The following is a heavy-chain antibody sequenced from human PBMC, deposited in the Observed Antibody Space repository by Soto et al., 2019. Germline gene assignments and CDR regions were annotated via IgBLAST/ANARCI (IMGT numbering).Heavy chain of an antibody. D-gene: IGHD3-16*01. Sequence: GESLKISCKGSGYSFTNFWIGWVRQVPGKGLEWMGIIYPGDSDTRYSPSFQGQVTLSADKSISTAYLQWSSLKASDTAIYYCARPEIPTRSDDYDYPFDLWGQGTLVTVSS. V-gene: IGHV5-51*01. CDR3: ARPEIPTRSDDYDYPFDL. J-gene: IGHJ5*02. CDR2: IYPGDSDT. CDR1: GYSFTNFW.